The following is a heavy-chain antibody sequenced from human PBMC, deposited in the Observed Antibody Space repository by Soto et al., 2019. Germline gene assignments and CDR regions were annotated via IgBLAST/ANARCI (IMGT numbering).Heavy chain of an antibody. Sequence: SETLSLTCTVSGGSVSSGSYYWSWIRQPPGKGLEWIGYIYYSGSTNYNPSLKSRVTISVDTSKNQFSLKLSSVTAADTAVYYCAREGYYDSSGYYYEGYFDYWGQGTLVTVSS. CDR2: IYYSGST. CDR1: GGSVSSGSYY. D-gene: IGHD3-22*01. CDR3: AREGYYDSSGYYYEGYFDY. V-gene: IGHV4-61*01. J-gene: IGHJ4*02.